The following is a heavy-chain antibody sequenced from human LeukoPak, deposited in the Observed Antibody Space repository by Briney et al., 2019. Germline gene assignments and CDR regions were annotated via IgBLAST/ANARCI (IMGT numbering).Heavy chain of an antibody. CDR1: GFTFSNFA. Sequence: PGGSLRLSCAASGFTFSNFAMHWVRQAPGKGLEWVAVTSFDESNKYYADSVKGRFTISRDNSNNTLYLQMYSLRAEDTAIYYCVVGATQGDYWGQGTLVTVSS. D-gene: IGHD1-26*01. CDR2: TSFDESNK. CDR3: VVGATQGDY. J-gene: IGHJ4*02. V-gene: IGHV3-30-3*01.